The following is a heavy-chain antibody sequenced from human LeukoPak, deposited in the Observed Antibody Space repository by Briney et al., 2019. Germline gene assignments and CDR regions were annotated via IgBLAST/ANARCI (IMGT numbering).Heavy chain of an antibody. CDR1: GFTFSSYP. V-gene: IGHV3-30*04. D-gene: IGHD6-13*01. CDR3: ARDPLIAATGPYFDY. Sequence: GGSLRLSCAASGFTFSSYPKHWVRQAPGKGLEWVAFISYDGGNTYYADSVKGRFTISRDNSKNALYLQMNSLRPEDTAVYYCARDPLIAATGPYFDYWGQGTLVTVSS. CDR2: ISYDGGNT. J-gene: IGHJ4*02.